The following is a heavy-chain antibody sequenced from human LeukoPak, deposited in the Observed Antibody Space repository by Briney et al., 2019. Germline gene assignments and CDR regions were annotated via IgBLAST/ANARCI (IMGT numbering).Heavy chain of an antibody. CDR1: GGTFSSYA. V-gene: IGHV1-69*04. D-gene: IGHD2-15*01. J-gene: IGHJ4*02. Sequence: SVKVCCKASGGTFSSYAICWVRQAPGQGLEWMGRIIPILGIANYAQKFQGRVTITADKSTSTAYMELSSLRSEDTAVYYCARAYCSGGSCYSGPGSYFDYWGQGTLVTVSS. CDR3: ARAYCSGGSCYSGPGSYFDY. CDR2: IIPILGIA.